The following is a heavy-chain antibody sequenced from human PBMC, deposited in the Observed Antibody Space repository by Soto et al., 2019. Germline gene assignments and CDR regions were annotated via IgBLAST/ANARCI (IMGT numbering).Heavy chain of an antibody. D-gene: IGHD6-19*01. CDR2: INPTTGAT. V-gene: IGHV1-2*02. CDR1: GYTFTAQY. CDR3: AKGDSSWVSWFDP. J-gene: IGHJ5*02. Sequence: EASVKVSCKASGYTFTAQYLHWVRKAPGEGLEWMGWINPTTGATRYAQKFQGRVTMTRDTSMSTAYLEVRSLRPDDTAVYYCAKGDSSWVSWFDPWGQGTPVTVYS.